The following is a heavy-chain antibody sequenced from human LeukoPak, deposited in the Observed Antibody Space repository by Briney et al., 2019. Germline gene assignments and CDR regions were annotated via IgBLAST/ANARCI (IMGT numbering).Heavy chain of an antibody. CDR1: GFTFSSYA. CDR2: ISGSGGST. D-gene: IGHD6-6*01. CDR3: AKDRNKAARPLPFDY. J-gene: IGHJ4*02. V-gene: IGHV3-23*01. Sequence: GGSLRLSCAASGFTFSSYAMSWVRQAPGKGLEWASAISGSGGSTYYADSVKGRFTISRDNSKNTLYLQMNSLRAEDTAVYYCAKDRNKAARPLPFDYWGQGTLVTVSS.